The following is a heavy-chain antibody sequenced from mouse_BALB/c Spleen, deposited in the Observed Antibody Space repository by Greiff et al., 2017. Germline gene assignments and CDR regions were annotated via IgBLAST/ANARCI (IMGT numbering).Heavy chain of an antibody. Sequence: QVQLQQPGAELVKPGASVKLSCKASGYTFTSYYMYWVKQRPGQGLEWIGGINPSNGGTNFNEKFKSKATLTVDKSSSTAYMQLSSLTSEDSAVYYCITTATYYFDCWGQGTTLTVSS. V-gene: IGHV1S81*02. J-gene: IGHJ2*01. CDR3: ITTATYYFDC. D-gene: IGHD1-2*01. CDR1: GYTFTSYY. CDR2: INPSNGGT.